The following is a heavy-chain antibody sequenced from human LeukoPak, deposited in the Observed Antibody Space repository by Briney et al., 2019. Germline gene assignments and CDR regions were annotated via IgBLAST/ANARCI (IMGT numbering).Heavy chain of an antibody. D-gene: IGHD3-10*01. J-gene: IGHJ4*02. CDR2: ISGSGGST. CDR1: GFTFNSYA. Sequence: GGSLRLSCAASGFTFNSYAMSWVRQAPGKGLEWVSAISGSGGSTYYADSVKGRFTISRDNSKNTLYLQMNSLRAEDTAVYYCAKDYYGSGSYRTPDAYFDYWGQGTLVTVSS. CDR3: AKDYYGSGSYRTPDAYFDY. V-gene: IGHV3-23*01.